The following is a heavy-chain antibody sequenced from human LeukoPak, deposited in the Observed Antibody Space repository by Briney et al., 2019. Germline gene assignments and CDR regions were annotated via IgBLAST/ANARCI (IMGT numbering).Heavy chain of an antibody. CDR3: ARGPRRNYGSGSYDFDY. Sequence: ASVKVSCKASGYTFTSYGISWVRQAPGQGLEWMGWISAYNGNTNYAQNLQGRVTMTTDTSTSTAYMELRSLRSDDTAVYYCARGPRRNYGSGSYDFDYWGQGTLVSVSS. CDR2: ISAYNGNT. J-gene: IGHJ4*02. CDR1: GYTFTSYG. D-gene: IGHD3-10*01. V-gene: IGHV1-18*01.